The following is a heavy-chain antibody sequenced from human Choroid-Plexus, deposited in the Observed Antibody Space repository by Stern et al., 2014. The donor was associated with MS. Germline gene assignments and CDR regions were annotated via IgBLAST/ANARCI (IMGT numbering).Heavy chain of an antibody. CDR2: ISYDGSK. V-gene: IGHV3-30*18. Sequence: VQLEESGGGVVQPGRPLRLSCAASGFSFSSFGMHWVRQAPGKGLAWVALISYDGSKDYADSVKGRFAISRDNSKNTLYLQMNSLRAEDTAVYYCAKDRQYLTFFFDFWGQGCLVTVSS. CDR1: GFSFSSFG. J-gene: IGHJ4*02. D-gene: IGHD2/OR15-2a*01. CDR3: AKDRQYLTFFFDF.